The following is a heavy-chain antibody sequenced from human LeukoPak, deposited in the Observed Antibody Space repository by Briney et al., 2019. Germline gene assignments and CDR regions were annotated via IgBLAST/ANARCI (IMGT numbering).Heavy chain of an antibody. CDR1: GYTFTSYG. J-gene: IGHJ3*02. D-gene: IGHD3-22*01. V-gene: IGHV1-18*01. Sequence: ASVKVSCTASGYTFTSYGISWVRQAPGQGLEWMGWISAYNGNTNYAQKLQGRVTMTTDTSTSTAYMELRSLRSDDTAVYYCAREYYYDSSHGRAFDIWGQGTMVTVSS. CDR2: ISAYNGNT. CDR3: AREYYYDSSHGRAFDI.